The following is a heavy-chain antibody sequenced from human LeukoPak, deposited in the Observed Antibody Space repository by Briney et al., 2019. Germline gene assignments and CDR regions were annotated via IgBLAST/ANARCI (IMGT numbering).Heavy chain of an antibody. CDR2: INPNSGGT. V-gene: IGHV1-2*02. CDR1: GYTFTGYY. Sequence: ASVKVSCKASGYTFTGYYMHWVRQAPGQGLEWMGWINPNSGGTNYAQKFQGRVTMTRDTSISTAYMELSSLRSEDTAVYYCARSLFRFLEWSYRSYYYYYMDVWGKGTTVTVSS. CDR3: ARSLFRFLEWSYRSYYYYYMDV. D-gene: IGHD3-3*01. J-gene: IGHJ6*03.